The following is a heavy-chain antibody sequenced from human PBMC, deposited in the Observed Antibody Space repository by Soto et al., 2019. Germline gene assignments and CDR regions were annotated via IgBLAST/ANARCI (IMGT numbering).Heavy chain of an antibody. CDR3: AKTLTTYDY. CDR1: GGSFSGYY. CDR2: ISGSGGST. J-gene: IGHJ4*02. Sequence: HPSETLSLTCAVYGGSFSGYYWSWIRQAPGKGLEWVSAISGSGGSTYYADSVKGRFTISRDNSKNTLYLQMNSLRAEDTAVYYCAKTLTTYDYWGQGTLVTVFS. D-gene: IGHD4-4*01. V-gene: IGHV3-23*01.